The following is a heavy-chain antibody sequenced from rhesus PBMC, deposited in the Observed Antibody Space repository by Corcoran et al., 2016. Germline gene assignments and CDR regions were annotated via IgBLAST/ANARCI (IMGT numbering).Heavy chain of an antibody. CDR2: ISGSSGST. Sequence: QVQLQESGPGLVKPSETLSLTCAVSGGSVSSSNWWSWIRQPPGKGLEWIGYISGSSGSTYYNPARKSRVTISTDTSKNQFSLKLSSVTAADTAVYYCAREHTGYTEHWGQGVLVTVSS. CDR3: AREHTGYTEH. D-gene: IGHD3-3*01. J-gene: IGHJ4*01. V-gene: IGHV4-65*01. CDR1: GGSVSSSNW.